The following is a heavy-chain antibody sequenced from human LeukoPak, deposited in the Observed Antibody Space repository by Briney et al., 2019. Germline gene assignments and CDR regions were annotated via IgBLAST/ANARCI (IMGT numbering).Heavy chain of an antibody. Sequence: PGGSLRLSCAASGFTFSSYSMNWVRKAPGKGLEWVSYISSSSSTIYYADSVKGRFTISRDNAKNSLYLQMNSLRAEDTAVYYCARDASLHYGMDVWGQGTTVTVSS. V-gene: IGHV3-48*01. CDR3: ARDASLHYGMDV. J-gene: IGHJ6*02. CDR2: ISSSSSTI. CDR1: GFTFSSYS.